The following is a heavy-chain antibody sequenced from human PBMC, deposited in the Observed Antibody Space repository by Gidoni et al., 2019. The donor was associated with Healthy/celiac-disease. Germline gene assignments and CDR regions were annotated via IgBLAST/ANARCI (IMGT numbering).Heavy chain of an antibody. J-gene: IGHJ4*02. CDR2: IYYSGST. V-gene: IGHV4-59*08. CDR1: GGSISSYY. Sequence: QVQLQESGPGLVKPSEPLSLTCTVSGGSISSYYWSWIRQPPGQGLEWIGYIYYSGSTNYNPSLKSRVTISVDTSKNQFSLKLSSVTAADTAVYYCARHLHGSGDMSLDYWGQGTLVTVSS. CDR3: ARHLHGSGDMSLDY. D-gene: IGHD3-10*01.